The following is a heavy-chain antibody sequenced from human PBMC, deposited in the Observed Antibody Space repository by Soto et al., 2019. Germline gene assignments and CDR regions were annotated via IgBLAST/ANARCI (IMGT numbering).Heavy chain of an antibody. J-gene: IGHJ4*02. CDR3: ARIPEQTYSYASSGYTRDY. Sequence: PGGSLRLSGAASGITFTSYWMHWVRQAPGKGLVWVSRINIDGSSTSYADSVKGRFTISRDNAKNTLYLQMNSLRAEDTAVYYCARIPEQTYSYASSGYTRDYGRQGTLVKVYS. D-gene: IGHD3-22*01. CDR1: GITFTSYW. V-gene: IGHV3-74*01. CDR2: INIDGSST.